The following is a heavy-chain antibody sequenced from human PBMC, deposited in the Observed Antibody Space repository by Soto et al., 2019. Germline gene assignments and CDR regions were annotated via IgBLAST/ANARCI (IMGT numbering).Heavy chain of an antibody. Sequence: SLTCTVSGGSISSGDYYWSWIRQPPGKGLEWIGYIYYSGSTYYNPSLKSRVTISVDTSKNQFSLKLSSVTAADTAVYYCARGGAAVAALGYWGQGTLVTVSS. CDR3: ARGGAAVAALGY. CDR1: GGSISSGDYY. CDR2: IYYSGST. J-gene: IGHJ4*02. D-gene: IGHD6-19*01. V-gene: IGHV4-30-4*01.